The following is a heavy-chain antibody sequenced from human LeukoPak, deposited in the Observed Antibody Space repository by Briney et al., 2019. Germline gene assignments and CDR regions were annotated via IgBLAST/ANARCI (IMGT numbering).Heavy chain of an antibody. J-gene: IGHJ4*02. V-gene: IGHV4-59*01. CDR1: GGSISRYY. CDR2: IYYSGST. CDR3: ARGYCSSTSCLIGDYYFDY. Sequence: SETLSLTCTVSGGSISRYYWSWIRQPPGKGLEWIGYIYYSGSTNYNPSLTSRVTISVDTSKNQFSLKLSSVTAADTAVYYCARGYCSSTSCLIGDYYFDYWGQGALVTVSS. D-gene: IGHD2-2*01.